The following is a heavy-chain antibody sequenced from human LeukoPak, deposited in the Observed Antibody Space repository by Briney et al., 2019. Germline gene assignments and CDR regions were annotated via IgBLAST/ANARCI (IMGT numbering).Heavy chain of an antibody. V-gene: IGHV4-39*01. Sequence: PSETLSLTCTVSGGSISSSSYSWGWIRQPPGKGLEWIGSIYCSGSTYYNPSLKSRVTISVDTSKNQFSLKLSSVTAADTAVYYCARQPMIVVVFDYWGQGTLVTVSS. CDR1: GGSISSSSYS. CDR2: IYCSGST. J-gene: IGHJ4*02. CDR3: ARQPMIVVVFDY. D-gene: IGHD3-22*01.